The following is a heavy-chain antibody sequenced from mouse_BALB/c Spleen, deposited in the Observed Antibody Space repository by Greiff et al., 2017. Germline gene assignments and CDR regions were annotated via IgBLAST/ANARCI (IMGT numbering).Heavy chain of an antibody. Sequence: QVQLQQSGAELVRPGTSVKISCKASGYTFTNYWLGWVKQRPGHGLEWIGDIYPGGGYTNYNEKFKGKATLTADTSSSTAYMQLSSLTSEDSAVYFCARQTGTDGYYAMDYWGQGTSVTVSS. CDR1: GYTFTNYW. D-gene: IGHD4-1*01. J-gene: IGHJ4*01. V-gene: IGHV1-63*02. CDR2: IYPGGGYT. CDR3: ARQTGTDGYYAMDY.